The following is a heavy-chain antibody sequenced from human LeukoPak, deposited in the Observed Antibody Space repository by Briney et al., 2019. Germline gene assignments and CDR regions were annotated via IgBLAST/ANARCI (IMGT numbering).Heavy chain of an antibody. CDR2: INPNSGGT. V-gene: IGHV1-2*02. CDR1: GYTFTGYY. J-gene: IGHJ3*02. D-gene: IGHD1-1*01. CDR3: ARDSDTTGTTGAFDI. Sequence: ASVKVSCKASGYTFTGYYMHWVRQAPVQGLEWMGWINPNSGGTNYAQKFQGRVTMTRDTSISTAYMELSRLRSDDTAVYYCARDSDTTGTTGAFDIWGQGTMVTVSS.